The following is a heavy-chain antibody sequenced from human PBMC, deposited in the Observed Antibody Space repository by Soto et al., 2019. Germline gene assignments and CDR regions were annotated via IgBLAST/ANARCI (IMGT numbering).Heavy chain of an antibody. D-gene: IGHD5-12*01. CDR3: ARFSGYDSEWSIDY. J-gene: IGHJ4*02. Sequence: SETLSLTCTVSGGSISSGDYYWSWIRQPPGKGLEWIGYIYYSGSTYYNPSLKSRVTISVDTSKNQFSLKLSSVTAADTAVYYCARFSGYDSEWSIDYWGQGTLVTVSS. V-gene: IGHV4-30-4*01. CDR1: GGSISSGDYY. CDR2: IYYSGST.